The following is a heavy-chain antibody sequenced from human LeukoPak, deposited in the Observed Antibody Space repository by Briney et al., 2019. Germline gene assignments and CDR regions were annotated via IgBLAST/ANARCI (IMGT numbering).Heavy chain of an antibody. CDR2: IYHSGST. CDR3: ARHAPTTINWFDP. Sequence: KPSETLSLTCTVSGGSISSYYWSWIRQPPGKGLEWIGSIYHSGSTYYNPSLKSRVTISVDTSKNQFSLKLSSVTAADTAVYYCARHAPTTINWFDPSGQGTLATVSS. D-gene: IGHD1-26*01. CDR1: GGSISSYY. V-gene: IGHV4-59*08. J-gene: IGHJ5*02.